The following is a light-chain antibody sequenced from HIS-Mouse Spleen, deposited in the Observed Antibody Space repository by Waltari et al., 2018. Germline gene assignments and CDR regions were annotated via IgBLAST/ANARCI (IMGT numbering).Light chain of an antibody. V-gene: IGLV3-21*02. CDR1: NIGSKS. CDR3: QVWDSSSDHYV. Sequence: SYVLTQPPSVSVAPGQLARITCGGNNIGSKSVHWYKQKPGQAPVLVVYDETDRPSGIPERFSGSNSGNTATLTISRVEAGDEADYYCQVWDSSSDHYVFGTGTKVTVL. J-gene: IGLJ1*01. CDR2: DET.